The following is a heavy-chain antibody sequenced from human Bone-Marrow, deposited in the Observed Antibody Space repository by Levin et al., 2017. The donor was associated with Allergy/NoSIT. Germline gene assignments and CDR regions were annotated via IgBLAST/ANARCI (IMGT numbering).Heavy chain of an antibody. V-gene: IGHV3-53*01. J-gene: IGHJ5*02. CDR3: ARHGWLDP. CDR2: IYNDNNSGTT. CDR1: GFIVSSDY. Sequence: PGGSLRLSCEVSGFIVSSDYMSWVRQAPGKGLEWVSLIYNDNNSGTTFYADSVKGRFTISRDSSRNILYLQMNNLRVDDTATYYCARHGWLDPWGQGTQVTVSS.